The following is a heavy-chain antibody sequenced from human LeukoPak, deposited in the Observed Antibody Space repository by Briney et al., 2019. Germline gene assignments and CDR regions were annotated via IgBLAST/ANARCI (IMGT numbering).Heavy chain of an antibody. V-gene: IGHV3-48*03. J-gene: IGHJ6*02. CDR2: ISSRGSSI. CDR3: ARACGASCYAVDYYYYGMDV. D-gene: IGHD2-15*01. Sequence: PGGSLRLSCAVSGFTFSSFEMNWVRQAPGKGLEWVSYISSRGSSIYYADSVKGRFTISRDNAKNSLYLQMNGLGAGDTAVYYCARACGASCYAVDYYYYGMDVWGQGTTVTVSS. CDR1: GFTFSSFE.